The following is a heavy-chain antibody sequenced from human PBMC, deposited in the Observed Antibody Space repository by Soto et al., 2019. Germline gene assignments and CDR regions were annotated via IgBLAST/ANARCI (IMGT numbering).Heavy chain of an antibody. D-gene: IGHD2-15*01. J-gene: IGHJ5*02. CDR2: IRSKANSYAT. V-gene: IGHV3-73*01. CDR3: TRGLVAATLSFDP. Sequence: AGGSLRLSCAASGFTFSGSAMHWVRQASGKGLEWVGRIRSKANSYATAYAASVKGRFTISRDDSKNTAYLQMNSLKTEDTAVYYCTRGLVAATLSFDPWGQGTLVTVSS. CDR1: GFTFSGSA.